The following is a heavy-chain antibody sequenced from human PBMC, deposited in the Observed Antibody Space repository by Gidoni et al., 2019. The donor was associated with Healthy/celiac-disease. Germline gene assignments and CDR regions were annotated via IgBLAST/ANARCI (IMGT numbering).Heavy chain of an antibody. CDR1: GGSFRGYY. D-gene: IGHD3-10*01. Sequence: QVQLQQWGAGLLKPSETLSLTCAVYGGSFRGYYWSWIRQPPGKGLEWIGEINHSGSTNYNPSLNSRVTLSVDTSKNQFSLKLSSVTAADTAVYYCARGGGWYYYGSGSSFDPWGQGTLVTVSS. CDR3: ARGGGWYYYGSGSSFDP. J-gene: IGHJ5*02. V-gene: IGHV4-34*01. CDR2: INHSGST.